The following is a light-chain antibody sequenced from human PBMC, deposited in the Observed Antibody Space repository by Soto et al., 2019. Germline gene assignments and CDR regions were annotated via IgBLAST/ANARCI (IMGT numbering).Light chain of an antibody. CDR2: GNS. V-gene: IGLV1-40*01. CDR3: QSYDSSLSGYV. Sequence: QSVLTQPPSVSGAPGQRVTICCTGSSSNIGAGYDVHWYQQLPGTAPKLLIYGNSNRPSGVPDRFSGSKSGTSASLAITGVQAEDEADYYCQSYDSSLSGYVFGTGTKLTVL. J-gene: IGLJ1*01. CDR1: SSNIGAGYD.